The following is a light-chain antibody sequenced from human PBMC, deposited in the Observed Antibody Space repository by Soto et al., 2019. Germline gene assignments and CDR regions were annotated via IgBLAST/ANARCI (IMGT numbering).Light chain of an antibody. Sequence: QSVLTQPPSVSGAPGQRVTIPCTGSSSNIGSYYDVHWYQQLPGTVPKLLIYGDNNRPSGVPDRFSGSKSGTSASLAITGLQAEDVAGYDYQYYDSSLRHVGSCGGPTLTVL. CDR2: GDN. CDR3: QYYDSSLRHVG. V-gene: IGLV1-40*01. J-gene: IGLJ2*01. CDR1: SSNIGSYYD.